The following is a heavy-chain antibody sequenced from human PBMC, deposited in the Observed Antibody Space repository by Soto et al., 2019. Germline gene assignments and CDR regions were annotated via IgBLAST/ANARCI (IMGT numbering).Heavy chain of an antibody. CDR1: GFTFSSYS. D-gene: IGHD3-3*01. J-gene: IGHJ6*02. V-gene: IGHV3-21*01. CDR2: ISSSSSYI. Sequence: PGGSLRLSCAASGFTFSSYSMNWVRQAPGKGLEWVSSISSSSSYIYYADSVKGRFTISRDNAKNSLYLQMNSLRAEDTAVYYCAKTDDFWSGYYLGYPYGMDVRGQGTTVTVSS. CDR3: AKTDDFWSGYYLGYPYGMDV.